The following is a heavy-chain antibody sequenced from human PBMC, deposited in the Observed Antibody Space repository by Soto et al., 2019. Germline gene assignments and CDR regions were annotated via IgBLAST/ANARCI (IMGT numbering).Heavy chain of an antibody. CDR1: GFTLSDHY. CDR2: TKNKAQRYTT. Sequence: EVQLVESGGGLVQPGGSLRLSCVVSGFTLSDHYMDWVRQAPGKGLEWVGRTKNKAQRYTTEYAASVKGRFTISRDDSENSVYLQMNSLKTEDTAVSYCVRWDSGNPENWGQGTLVTVSS. V-gene: IGHV3-72*01. J-gene: IGHJ4*02. D-gene: IGHD1-26*01. CDR3: VRWDSGNPEN.